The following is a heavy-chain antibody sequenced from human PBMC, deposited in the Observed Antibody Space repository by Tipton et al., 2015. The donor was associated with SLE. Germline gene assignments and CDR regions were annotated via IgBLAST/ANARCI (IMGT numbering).Heavy chain of an antibody. Sequence: TLSLTCTVSGGSISSYYWSWIRQPPGKGLEWIGYIYYSGGTNYNPSLKSRVTISVDTSKNQFSLKLSSVTAADTAVYYCASAAWDYDSSGSGAFDIWGQGTMVTVSS. CDR1: GGSISSYY. D-gene: IGHD3-22*01. CDR2: IYYSGGT. J-gene: IGHJ3*02. CDR3: ASAAWDYDSSGSGAFDI. V-gene: IGHV4-59*01.